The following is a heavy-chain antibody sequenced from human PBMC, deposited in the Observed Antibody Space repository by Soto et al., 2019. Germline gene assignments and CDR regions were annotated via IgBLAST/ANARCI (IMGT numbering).Heavy chain of an antibody. CDR1: GGSISGYY. J-gene: IGHJ5*02. Sequence: QVQLQESGPGLVKPSETLSLTCTVSGGSISGYYWSWIRQPPGKGLEWIGYIYYSGTTNYNPSLKSRFTISVDTSKNLFSLKLSSVTAAGTAGYYCARHGNCTGGICYSFIWFDPWGQGTLVTVSS. D-gene: IGHD2-15*01. CDR2: IYYSGTT. V-gene: IGHV4-59*08. CDR3: ARHGNCTGGICYSFIWFDP.